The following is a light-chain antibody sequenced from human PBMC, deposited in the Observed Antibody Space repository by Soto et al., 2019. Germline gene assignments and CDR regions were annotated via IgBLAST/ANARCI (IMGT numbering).Light chain of an antibody. Sequence: EIVLTQSPVPLSLSPGERATLSCRASQSVSFYLAWYQQKPGQAPRLLIYDASNRATGIPARFSGSGSGTDFTLTISSLEPEDFAVYYCQQRSNWPHTFGQGTKLEIK. J-gene: IGKJ2*01. CDR2: DAS. V-gene: IGKV3-11*01. CDR3: QQRSNWPHT. CDR1: QSVSFY.